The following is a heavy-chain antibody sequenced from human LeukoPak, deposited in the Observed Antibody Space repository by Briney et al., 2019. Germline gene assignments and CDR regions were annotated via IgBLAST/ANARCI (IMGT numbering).Heavy chain of an antibody. CDR3: ARTPDGADY. CDR2: IKQDGTEI. V-gene: IGHV3-7*01. CDR1: GFTFNNYW. D-gene: IGHD3-10*01. Sequence: GGSLRLACAASGFTFNNYWMTWFRQAPGKGLEWVANIKQDGTEIFYVDSVRGRFIISRDNAENSLYLQMNSLRVEDTAVYYCARTPDGADYWGQGTLVTVSS. J-gene: IGHJ4*02.